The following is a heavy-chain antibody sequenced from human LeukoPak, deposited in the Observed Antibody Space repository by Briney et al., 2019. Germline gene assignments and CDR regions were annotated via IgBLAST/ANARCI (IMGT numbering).Heavy chain of an antibody. Sequence: ASVTVSCKASGYTFTSYGISWVRQAPGQGLEWMGWISAYNGNTNYAQKLQGRVTMTTDTSTSTAYMELRSLRSDDTAVYYCARDAPYYYDSSGPKAFDIWGQGTMVTVSS. CDR1: GYTFTSYG. J-gene: IGHJ3*02. D-gene: IGHD3-22*01. V-gene: IGHV1-18*01. CDR2: ISAYNGNT. CDR3: ARDAPYYYDSSGPKAFDI.